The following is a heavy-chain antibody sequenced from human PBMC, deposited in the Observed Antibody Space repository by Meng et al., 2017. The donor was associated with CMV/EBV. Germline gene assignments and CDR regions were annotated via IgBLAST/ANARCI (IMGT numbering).Heavy chain of an antibody. CDR2: ISSSSSTI. CDR1: GFTFSSYS. D-gene: IGHD3-3*01. J-gene: IGHJ6*02. CDR3: ARGLQSTYYDFWSGDYPALLYGMDV. V-gene: IGHV3-48*04. Sequence: GGSLRPSCAASGFTFSSYSMNWVRQAPGKGLEWVSYISSSSSTIYYADSVKGRFTISRDNAKNSLYLQMNSLRAEDTAVYYCARGLQSTYYDFWSGDYPALLYGMDVWGQGTTVTVSS.